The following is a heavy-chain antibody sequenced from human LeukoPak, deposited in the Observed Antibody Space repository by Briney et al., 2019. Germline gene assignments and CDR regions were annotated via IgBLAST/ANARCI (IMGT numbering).Heavy chain of an antibody. CDR3: ARFVVVVAATGYGMDV. CDR2: INHSGST. Sequence: SETLSLTCAVYGGSFSGYYWSWIRQPPGKGLEWIGEINHSGSTNYNPSLKSRVTISVDTSKNQFSLKLSSVTAADTAVYYCARFVVVVAATGYGMDVWGQGTTVTASS. CDR1: GGSFSGYY. V-gene: IGHV4-34*01. D-gene: IGHD2-15*01. J-gene: IGHJ6*02.